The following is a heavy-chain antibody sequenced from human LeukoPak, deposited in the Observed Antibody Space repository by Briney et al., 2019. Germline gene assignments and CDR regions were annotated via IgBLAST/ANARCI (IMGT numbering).Heavy chain of an antibody. J-gene: IGHJ4*02. D-gene: IGHD1-26*01. V-gene: IGHV1-46*01. CDR3: ARDQRSSGSYYGY. CDR2: INPSGGST. Sequence: GIINPSGGSTSYAQKFQGRVTMTRDTSTSTVYMELSSLRSEDTAVYYCARDQRSSGSYYGYWGQGTLVTVSS.